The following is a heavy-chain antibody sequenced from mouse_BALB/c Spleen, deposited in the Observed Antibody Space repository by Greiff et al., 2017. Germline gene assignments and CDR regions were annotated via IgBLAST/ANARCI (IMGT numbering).Heavy chain of an antibody. V-gene: IGHV3-2*02. CDR2: ISYSGST. Sequence: EVKLMESGPGLVKPSQSLSLTCTVTGYSITSDYAWNWIRQFPGNKLEWMGYISYSGSTSYNPSLKSRISITRDTSKNQFFLQLNSVTTEDTATYYCARLGYYGSSYYFDYWGQGTTLTVSS. CDR1: GYSITSDYA. D-gene: IGHD1-1*01. CDR3: ARLGYYGSSYYFDY. J-gene: IGHJ2*01.